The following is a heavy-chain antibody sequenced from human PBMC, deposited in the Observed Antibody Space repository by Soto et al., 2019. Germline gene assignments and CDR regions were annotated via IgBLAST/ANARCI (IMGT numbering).Heavy chain of an antibody. J-gene: IGHJ3*02. V-gene: IGHV4-30-2*01. D-gene: IGHD2-15*01. Sequence: QLQLQESGSGLVKPSQTLSLTCAVSGGAISSGGYSWSWIRQPPGKGLEWIGYIYHSGSTYYNPSLKGRDTISVDRTKHQFTLKLSYVTAADTAVHYCAHSLAGSAFDIWGQGTMVTVSS. CDR3: AHSLAGSAFDI. CDR2: IYHSGST. CDR1: GGAISSGGYS.